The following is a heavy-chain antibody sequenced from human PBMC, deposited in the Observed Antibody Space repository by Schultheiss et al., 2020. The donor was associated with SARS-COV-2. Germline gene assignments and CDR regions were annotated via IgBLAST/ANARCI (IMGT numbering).Heavy chain of an antibody. V-gene: IGHV4-34*01. CDR2: INHSGST. D-gene: IGHD6-13*01. Sequence: SETLSLTCAVYGGSFTNYYWSWIRQPPGKGLEWVGEINHSGSTNYNPSLKSRVTISVDTSKNQFSLKLSSVTAADTAVYYCARSPYSSSWLDVWGQGTTVTVSS. J-gene: IGHJ6*02. CDR3: ARSPYSSSWLDV. CDR1: GGSFTNYY.